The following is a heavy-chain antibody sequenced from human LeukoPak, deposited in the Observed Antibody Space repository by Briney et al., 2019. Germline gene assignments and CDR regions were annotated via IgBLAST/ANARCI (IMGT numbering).Heavy chain of an antibody. CDR2: ISSSGSTI. CDR1: GFTFSDYY. V-gene: IGHV3-11*01. J-gene: IGHJ6*02. CDR3: ARDSDEIYYYYCMDV. Sequence: GGSLRLSCAASGFTFSDYYMSLIRQAPGKGLEWVSYISSSGSTIYYANSVKGRFTISRDNAKNSLYLQMNSLRAEDTAVYYCARDSDEIYYYYCMDVWGQGTTVTVSS.